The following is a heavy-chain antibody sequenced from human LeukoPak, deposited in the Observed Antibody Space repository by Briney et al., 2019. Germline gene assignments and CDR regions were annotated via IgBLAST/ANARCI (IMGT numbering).Heavy chain of an antibody. CDR1: EYTFTSYY. CDR2: INPNSGDT. CDR3: ARDRSPAPGRSYGRGHFDY. V-gene: IGHV1-2*02. D-gene: IGHD5-18*01. J-gene: IGHJ4*02. Sequence: GASVKVSCKASEYTFTSYYMHWVRQAPGQGLEWMGWINPNSGDTNYAQKFQGRVTMTRDTSINTAYMELSRLRSDDTAVYYCARDRSPAPGRSYGRGHFDYWGQGTLVTVSS.